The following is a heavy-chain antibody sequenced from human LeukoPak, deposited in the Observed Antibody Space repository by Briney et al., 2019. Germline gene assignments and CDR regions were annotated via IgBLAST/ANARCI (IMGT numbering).Heavy chain of an antibody. CDR1: GGSFGANY. D-gene: IGHD6-13*01. V-gene: IGHV4-34*01. J-gene: IGHJ5*02. CDR3: ARGRSGYSSSRNLNWFDP. CDR2: INHSGST. Sequence: PSETLSLTCGVYGGSFGANYWSWLRQPPGKGLEWIGEINHSGSTNYNPSLKSPVTLSVATSKSQSSLKVSSVTAADTAVYYCARGRSGYSSSRNLNWFDPWGQGTLVTVSS.